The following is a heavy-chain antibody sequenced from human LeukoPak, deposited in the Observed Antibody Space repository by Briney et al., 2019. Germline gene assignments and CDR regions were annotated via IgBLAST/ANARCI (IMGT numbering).Heavy chain of an antibody. CDR2: IYSSGST. CDR3: TRTFLSGDGYKVGYFDY. CDR1: GLTVSSTY. D-gene: IGHD5-24*01. J-gene: IGHJ4*02. Sequence: GGSLRLSCAASGLTVSSTYMSWVRQAPGKGLEWVSLIYSSGSTYYADSVKGRFTISRDNSKSTLFLQMNSLTAEDTAMYYCTRTFLSGDGYKVGYFDYWGQGTLVTVSS. V-gene: IGHV3-53*01.